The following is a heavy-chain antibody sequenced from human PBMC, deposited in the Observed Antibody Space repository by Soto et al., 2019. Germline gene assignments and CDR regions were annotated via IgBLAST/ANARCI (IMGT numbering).Heavy chain of an antibody. D-gene: IGHD2-15*01. CDR2: IKPDGSEN. Sequence: EVQLAESGGGLVQPGGSLRLSCVASGFTFSRHYMTWVRQAPGKGLESVAKIKPDGSENYYVDSVRGRFTFSRDNAKNSLSLQMNSMRDEETAVYYCAIEEWWRVEFWGQGTLVPVSS. CDR3: AIEEWWRVEF. V-gene: IGHV3-7*01. J-gene: IGHJ4*02. CDR1: GFTFSRHY.